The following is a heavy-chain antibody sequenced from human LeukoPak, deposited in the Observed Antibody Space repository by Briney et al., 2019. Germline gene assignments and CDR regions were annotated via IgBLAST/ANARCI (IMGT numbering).Heavy chain of an antibody. V-gene: IGHV3-21*01. Sequence: GGSLRLSCAASGFTFSSYSMNWVRQAPGKGLEWVSSISSSSSYIYYADSVKGRFTISRDNAKNSLYLQMNSLRVEDTAVYYCARDPGSSWYGGLDYWGQGTLVTVSS. D-gene: IGHD6-13*01. CDR2: ISSSSSYI. CDR1: GFTFSSYS. J-gene: IGHJ4*02. CDR3: ARDPGSSWYGGLDY.